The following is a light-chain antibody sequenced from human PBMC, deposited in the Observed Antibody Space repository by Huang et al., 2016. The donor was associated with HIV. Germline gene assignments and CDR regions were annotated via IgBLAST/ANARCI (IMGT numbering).Light chain of an antibody. Sequence: DIQMTQSPSTLSAAVGDRVTITCRASQNINTWLAWYQQKPGKAPDLLIYRASSLQVGVPSRFSGSGSGTEFTLTISSLQPDDLGTYYCQQYDTYLYTFGQGTKLEIK. CDR3: QQYDTYLYT. J-gene: IGKJ2*01. CDR2: RAS. CDR1: QNINTW. V-gene: IGKV1-5*03.